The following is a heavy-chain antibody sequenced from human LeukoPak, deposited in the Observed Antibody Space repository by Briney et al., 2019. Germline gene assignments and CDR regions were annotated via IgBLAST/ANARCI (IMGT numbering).Heavy chain of an antibody. D-gene: IGHD1-26*01. Sequence: ASVKVSCKASGYTFTGYYMHWVRQAPGQGLEWMGWINPNSGGTNYAQKFRGWVTMTRDTSISTAYMELSRLRSDGTAVYYCAVGDSGKGAFDIWGQGTMVTVSS. V-gene: IGHV1-2*04. CDR3: AVGDSGKGAFDI. CDR1: GYTFTGYY. CDR2: INPNSGGT. J-gene: IGHJ3*02.